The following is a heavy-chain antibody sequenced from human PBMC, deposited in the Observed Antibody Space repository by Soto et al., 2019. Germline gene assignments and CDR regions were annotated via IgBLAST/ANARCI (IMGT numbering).Heavy chain of an antibody. D-gene: IGHD5-12*01. V-gene: IGHV3-48*01. CDR2: ISSSSSTI. J-gene: IGHJ6*03. CDR3: EYSGYAKQLYYYMDV. Sequence: GGSLRLSCAASGFTFSSYSMNWVRQAPGKGLEGVSYISSSSSTIYYADSVKGRFTISRDNAKNSLYLQMNSLRAEDTAVYYCEYSGYAKQLYYYMDVWGKGTTVTVSS. CDR1: GFTFSSYS.